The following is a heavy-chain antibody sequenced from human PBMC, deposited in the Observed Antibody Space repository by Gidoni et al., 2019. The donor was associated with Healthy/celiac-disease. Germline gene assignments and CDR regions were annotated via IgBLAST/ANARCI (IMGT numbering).Heavy chain of an antibody. V-gene: IGHV5-10-1*01. CDR1: GYSFTSYW. J-gene: IGHJ4*02. CDR3: AKGFGYCSGGSCYSSLYYFDY. Sequence: EVQLVQSGAEVKQHGESLRISCQGSGYSFTSYWISWARQMPGKGLEWMGRIDPSDSYTNYSPSFQGHVTISADKSISTAYLQWSSLKASDTAMYYCAKGFGYCSGGSCYSSLYYFDYWGQGTLVTVSS. CDR2: IDPSDSYT. D-gene: IGHD2-15*01.